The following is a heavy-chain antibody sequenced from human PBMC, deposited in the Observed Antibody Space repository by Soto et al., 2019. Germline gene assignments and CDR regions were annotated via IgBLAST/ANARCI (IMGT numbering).Heavy chain of an antibody. CDR3: ARGHPPTITIFGVVIIDDAFDI. D-gene: IGHD3-3*01. J-gene: IGHJ3*02. CDR2: INHSEST. CDR1: GGSFSGYY. V-gene: IGHV4-34*01. Sequence: SETLSLTCAVYGGSFSGYYWSWIRQPPRKGLEWIGEINHSESTNYNPSLKSRVTISVDTSKNQFSLKLSSVTAADTAVYYCARGHPPTITIFGVVIIDDAFDIWGQGTMVTVSS.